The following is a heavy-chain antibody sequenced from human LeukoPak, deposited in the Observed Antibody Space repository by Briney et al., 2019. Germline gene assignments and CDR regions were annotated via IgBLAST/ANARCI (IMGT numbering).Heavy chain of an antibody. D-gene: IGHD2-15*01. CDR3: ARDGDCSGGSCYSTGWFDP. CDR1: GYTFTSYG. Sequence: GASVKVSCKASGYTFTSYGISWVRQAPGQGLEWMGWISAYNGNTNYAQKLQGRVTMTTDTSTSTAYMELGSLRSDDTAVYYCARDGDCSGGSCYSTGWFDPWGRGTLVTVSS. V-gene: IGHV1-18*04. CDR2: ISAYNGNT. J-gene: IGHJ5*02.